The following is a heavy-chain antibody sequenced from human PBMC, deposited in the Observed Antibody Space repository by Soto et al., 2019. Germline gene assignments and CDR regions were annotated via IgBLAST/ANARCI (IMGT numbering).Heavy chain of an antibody. V-gene: IGHV5-51*01. CDR3: ARSPRSSPYFDY. CDR2: IYPGDYET. CDR1: GYTFSNFW. J-gene: IGHJ4*02. D-gene: IGHD6-13*01. Sequence: GESLKISCQCSGYTFSNFWIAWVRQLPGKGLEYMGIIYPGDYETRYSPSFHGKVTISADRSIGTAYLRWSSLEASDSAFYFCARSPRSSPYFDYWGQGALVTVSS.